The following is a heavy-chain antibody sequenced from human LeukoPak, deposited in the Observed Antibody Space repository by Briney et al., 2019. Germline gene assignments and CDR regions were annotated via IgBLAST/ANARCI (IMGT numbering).Heavy chain of an antibody. V-gene: IGHV1-69*13. CDR3: ARVGSGPRAVSGY. J-gene: IGHJ6*02. CDR1: GGTFSSYA. Sequence: SVKVSCKASGGTFSSYAISWVRQAPGQGLEWMGGIIPIFGTANYAQKFQGRVTITADESTSTAYMELSSLRSEDTAVYYCARVGSGPRAVSGYWGQGTTVTVSS. D-gene: IGHD6-19*01. CDR2: IIPIFGTA.